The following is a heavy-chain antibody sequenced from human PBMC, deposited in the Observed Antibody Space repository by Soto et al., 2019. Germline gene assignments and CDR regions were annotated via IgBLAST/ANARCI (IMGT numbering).Heavy chain of an antibody. J-gene: IGHJ4*02. CDR2: IISGSGSRT. CDR3: AKPYGPFLFDY. CDR1: GFTFSNFA. D-gene: IGHD3-10*01. Sequence: EVQLLESGGGLVQPGGSLRLSCGASGFTFSNFAMSWVRQAPGKGLEWVSAIISGSGSRTHYADSVKGRFTISRDNSKNSLYLQMNSLRAEDTAVYYCAKPYGPFLFDYWGQGTLVTVSS. V-gene: IGHV3-23*01.